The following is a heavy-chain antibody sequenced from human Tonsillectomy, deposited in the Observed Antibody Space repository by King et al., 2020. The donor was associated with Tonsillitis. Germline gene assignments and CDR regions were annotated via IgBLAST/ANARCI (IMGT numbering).Heavy chain of an antibody. CDR1: GGPISSYY. V-gene: IGHV4-59*01. Sequence: QLQESGPGLVKPSETLSLTCTVPGGPISSYYWSWIRQPPGKGLEWIGYIYYSGSTNYNPSLKSRVTISVDTSKNQFSLKLSSVTAADTAVYYCAGLIGYCSGGSCGDNWFDPWGQGTLVTVSS. D-gene: IGHD2-15*01. CDR3: AGLIGYCSGGSCGDNWFDP. J-gene: IGHJ5*02. CDR2: IYYSGST.